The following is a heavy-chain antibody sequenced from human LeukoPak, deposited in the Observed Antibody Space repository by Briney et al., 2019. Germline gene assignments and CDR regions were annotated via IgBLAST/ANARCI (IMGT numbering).Heavy chain of an antibody. CDR3: ARRARIMLGFDY. J-gene: IGHJ4*02. Sequence: SETLSLTCAVYGGSFSGYYWGWIRQPPGKGLEWIGSIYYSGTTYYNPSLRSRVTISVDTPKNQFSLKLTSVTAADTAVYYCARRARIMLGFDYWGQGILVTVSS. CDR2: IYYSGTT. CDR1: GGSFSGYY. V-gene: IGHV4-39*01. D-gene: IGHD3-10*02.